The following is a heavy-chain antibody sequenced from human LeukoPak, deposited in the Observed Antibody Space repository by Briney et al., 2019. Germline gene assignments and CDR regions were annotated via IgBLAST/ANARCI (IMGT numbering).Heavy chain of an antibody. J-gene: IGHJ4*02. CDR1: GFTFSSYS. CDR3: ARDSTYYYDSSGYPPDY. CDR2: ISSSSSYI. D-gene: IGHD3-22*01. Sequence: GGSMRLSCAASGFTFSSYSMNWVRQAPGKGLEWVSSISSSSSYIYYADSVKGRFTISRDKAKNSLYLQMNSLRAEETAVYYCARDSTYYYDSSGYPPDYWGQGTLVTVSS. V-gene: IGHV3-21*01.